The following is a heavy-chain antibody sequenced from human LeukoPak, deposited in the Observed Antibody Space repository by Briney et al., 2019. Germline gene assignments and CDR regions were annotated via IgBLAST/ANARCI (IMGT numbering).Heavy chain of an antibody. J-gene: IGHJ3*02. CDR3: ARTLTEYYYDSSGSADAFDI. CDR2: IIPIFGTA. Sequence: SVKVSCKASGCTFSSYAISWVRQAPGQGLEWMGGIIPIFGTANYAQKFQGRVTSTTDESTSTAYMELSSLRSEDTAVYYCARTLTEYYYDSSGSADAFDIWGQGTMVTVSS. D-gene: IGHD3-22*01. CDR1: GCTFSSYA. V-gene: IGHV1-69*05.